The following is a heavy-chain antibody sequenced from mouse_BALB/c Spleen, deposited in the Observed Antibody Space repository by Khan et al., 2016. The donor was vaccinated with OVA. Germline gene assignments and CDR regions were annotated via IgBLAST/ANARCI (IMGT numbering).Heavy chain of an antibody. D-gene: IGHD2-1*01. J-gene: IGHJ1*01. CDR1: GYTFTNYG. Sequence: QIQLVQSGPELKKPGETVKISCKASGYTFTNYGMNWVKQAPGKGLKWMGWINPYTGEPTYADDFKGRFAFSLETSASTAYLQINNLKNEDMATYFCARDGNYWYFDVWGAGTTVTVS. CDR2: INPYTGEP. V-gene: IGHV9-1*02. CDR3: ARDGNYWYFDV.